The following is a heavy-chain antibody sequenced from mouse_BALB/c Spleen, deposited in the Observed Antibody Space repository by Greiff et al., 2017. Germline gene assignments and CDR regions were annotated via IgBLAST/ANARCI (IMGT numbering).Heavy chain of an antibody. CDR1: GYAFTNYL. CDR2: INPGSGGT. Sequence: QVQLQQSGAELVRPGTSVKVSCKASGYAFTNYLIEWVKQRPGQGLEWIGVINPGSGGTNYNEKFKGKATLTADKSSSTAYMQLSSLTSDDSAVYFCARRAYYGNYDYAMDYWGQGTSVTVSS. V-gene: IGHV1-54*03. J-gene: IGHJ4*01. CDR3: ARRAYYGNYDYAMDY. D-gene: IGHD2-10*01.